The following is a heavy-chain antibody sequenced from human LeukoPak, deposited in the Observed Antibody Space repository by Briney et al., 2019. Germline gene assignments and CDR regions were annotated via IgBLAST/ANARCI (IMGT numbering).Heavy chain of an antibody. CDR3: AKGLHGGVGYGVDV. CDR1: GFPFSNYA. D-gene: IGHD3-16*01. J-gene: IGHJ6*02. V-gene: IGHV3-23*01. Sequence: GGSLSLSCTASGFPFSNYAMTWVRQAPGKGLEWVSSISGTGGRTYSADSVKGRFTISRDNSKNTLYLQMKNLRVEHTAVYYCAKGLHGGVGYGVDVWGQGTTVSVSS. CDR2: ISGTGGRT.